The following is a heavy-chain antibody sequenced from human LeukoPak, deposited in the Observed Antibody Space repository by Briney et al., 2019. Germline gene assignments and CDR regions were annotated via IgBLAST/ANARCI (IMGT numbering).Heavy chain of an antibody. CDR1: GFTFSSYA. V-gene: IGHV3-7*01. J-gene: IGHJ4*02. CDR3: ARERSGSYLVFDY. Sequence: GGSLRLSCAASGFTFSSYAMSWVRQAPGKGLEWVANIKQDGSEKYYVDSVRGRFTISRDNAKNSLYLQMNSLRAEDTAVYYCARERSGSYLVFDYWGQGTLVTVSS. D-gene: IGHD1-26*01. CDR2: IKQDGSEK.